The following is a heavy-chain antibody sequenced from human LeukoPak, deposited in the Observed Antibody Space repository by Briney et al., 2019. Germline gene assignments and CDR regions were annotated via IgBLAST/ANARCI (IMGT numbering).Heavy chain of an antibody. CDR2: IKQDGSEK. CDR1: GLTFSSYW. V-gene: IGHV3-7*01. CDR3: ARPAYTAAYDL. D-gene: IGHD3-16*01. J-gene: IGHJ3*01. Sequence: GGSLRLSCAASGLTFSSYWMSWVRQALGGGLGWVANIKQDGSEKHYVDSVKGRFTISRDNARNSLYLEMNSLRAEDSAVYYCARPAYTAAYDLWGQGTLVTVSS.